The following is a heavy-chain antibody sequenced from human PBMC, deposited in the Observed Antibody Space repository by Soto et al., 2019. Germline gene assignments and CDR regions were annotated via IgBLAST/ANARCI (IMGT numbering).Heavy chain of an antibody. V-gene: IGHV4-59*01. CDR1: GGSISSYY. CDR2: IYYNGST. CDR3: ARDIGWDCSSTSCYNYYGMDV. D-gene: IGHD2-2*02. J-gene: IGHJ6*02. Sequence: PSETLSLTCTVSGGSISSYYWSWIRQPPGKGLEWIGYIYYNGSTNYNPSLKSRVTISVDTSKNQFSLKLSSVTAADTAVYYCARDIGWDCSSTSCYNYYGMDVWGQGTTVTVSS.